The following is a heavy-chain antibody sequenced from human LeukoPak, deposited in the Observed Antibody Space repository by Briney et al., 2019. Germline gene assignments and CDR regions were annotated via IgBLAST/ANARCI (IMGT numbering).Heavy chain of an antibody. V-gene: IGHV3-9*01. D-gene: IGHD5-12*01. Sequence: GRSLRLSCAASGFTFDDYAMHWVRQAPGKGLEWVSGISWNSGSIGYADSVKGRFTISRDNAKNSLYLQMNSLRAEDTAVYYCAKEGMRGYDFSDYWGQGTLVTVSS. CDR3: AKEGMRGYDFSDY. J-gene: IGHJ4*02. CDR2: ISWNSGSI. CDR1: GFTFDDYA.